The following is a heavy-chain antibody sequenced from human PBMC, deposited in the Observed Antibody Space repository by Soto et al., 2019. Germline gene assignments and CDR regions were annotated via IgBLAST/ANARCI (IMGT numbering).Heavy chain of an antibody. CDR3: AREGDGTTGYYQDY. Sequence: GGSLRLSCAASGFAFSSYAMHWVRQAPGKGLEWVAVISYDGSNKYYADSVKGRFTISRDNSKNTLYLQMNSLRAEDTAVYYCAREGDGTTGYYQDYWGHGTLVTVSS. CDR2: ISYDGSNK. D-gene: IGHD3-22*01. V-gene: IGHV3-30-3*01. CDR1: GFAFSSYA. J-gene: IGHJ4*01.